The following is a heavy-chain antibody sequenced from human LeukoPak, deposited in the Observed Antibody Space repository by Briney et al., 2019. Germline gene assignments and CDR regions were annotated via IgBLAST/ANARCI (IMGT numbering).Heavy chain of an antibody. CDR3: ARTPTPYCGGDCYDYDY. CDR1: GFXFSSYS. CDR2: ISSSSYI. Sequence: GGSLRLSCAASGFXFSSYSMNWVRQAPGKGLEWVSSISSSSYIYYADSVKGRFTISRDNAKNSLYLQMNSLRAEDTAVYYCARTPTPYCGGDCYDYDYWGQGTLVTVSS. V-gene: IGHV3-21*01. D-gene: IGHD2-21*02. J-gene: IGHJ4*02.